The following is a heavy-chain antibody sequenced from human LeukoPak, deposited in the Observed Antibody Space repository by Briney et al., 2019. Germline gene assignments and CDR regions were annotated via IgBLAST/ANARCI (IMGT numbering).Heavy chain of an antibody. CDR2: INPSGGST. CDR3: ARVAMVRGVNIGFDP. Sequence: ASVKVSCKASGYTFTSYYMHWVRQAPGQGLEWMGIINPSGGSTSYAQKFQGRVTMTRDMSTSTVYMELSSLRSEDTAVYYCARVAMVRGVNIGFDPWGQGTLVTVSS. J-gene: IGHJ5*02. D-gene: IGHD3-10*01. V-gene: IGHV1-46*01. CDR1: GYTFTSYY.